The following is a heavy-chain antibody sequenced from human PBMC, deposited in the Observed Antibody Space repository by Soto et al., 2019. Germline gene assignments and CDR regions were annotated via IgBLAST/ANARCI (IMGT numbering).Heavy chain of an antibody. D-gene: IGHD2-15*01. CDR3: AKEVIVPDCSGGSCYSSDY. CDR1: GFTFSSYA. CDR2: ISGSGGST. Sequence: GGSLRLSCAASGFTFSSYAMSWVRQAPGKGLEWVSAISGSGGSTYYADSVKGRFTISRDNSKNTLYLQMNSLRAEDTAVYYWAKEVIVPDCSGGSCYSSDYWGQGTLVTVSS. J-gene: IGHJ4*02. V-gene: IGHV3-23*01.